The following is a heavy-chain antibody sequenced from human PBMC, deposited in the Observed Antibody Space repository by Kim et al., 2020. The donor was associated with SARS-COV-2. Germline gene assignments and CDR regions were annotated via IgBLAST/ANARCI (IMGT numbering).Heavy chain of an antibody. CDR2: IYYSGST. CDR3: ARRFTINWFDP. V-gene: IGHV4-39*01. CDR1: GGSINRSYYY. D-gene: IGHD2-2*01. Sequence: SETLSLTCTVSGGSINRSYYYWAWIRQPPEKGLEWIGTIYYSGSTYYNPSLKSRVTISVDTSKNQFSLNLSSVTAADTAVYYCARRFTINWFDPWGQGTL. J-gene: IGHJ5*02.